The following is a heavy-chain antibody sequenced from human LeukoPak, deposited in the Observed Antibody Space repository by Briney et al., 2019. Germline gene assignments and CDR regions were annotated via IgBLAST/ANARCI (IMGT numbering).Heavy chain of an antibody. V-gene: IGHV1-18*01. Sequence: ASVKVSCKPSGYTFTSYGISWVRQAPGQGLEWMVWINPYNGNTNSAQKVQSRFTMTTDTSTSTAFMELRSLRSDDSAVYYCARDPSGNPYFFDYWGQGTLVTVSS. J-gene: IGHJ4*02. CDR2: INPYNGNT. CDR1: GYTFTSYG. D-gene: IGHD3-3*01. CDR3: ARDPSGNPYFFDY.